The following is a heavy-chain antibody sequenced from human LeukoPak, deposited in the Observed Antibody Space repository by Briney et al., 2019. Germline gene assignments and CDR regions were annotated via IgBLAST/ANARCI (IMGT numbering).Heavy chain of an antibody. D-gene: IGHD2-2*01. CDR3: ARVPADNYYYYGMDV. V-gene: IGHV4-59*01. Sequence: SETLSLTCTVSGGSISSYYWSWIRQPPGKGLEWIGYIYYSGSTNYNPSLKSRVTISVDTSKNQFSLKLSSVTAADTAVYYCARVPADNYYYYGMDVWGQGTTVTVSS. J-gene: IGHJ6*02. CDR2: IYYSGST. CDR1: GGSISSYY.